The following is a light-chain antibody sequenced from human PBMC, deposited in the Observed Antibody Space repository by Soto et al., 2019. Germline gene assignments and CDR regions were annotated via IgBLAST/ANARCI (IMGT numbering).Light chain of an antibody. CDR3: QQRSTWPLT. CDR2: SAS. J-gene: IGKJ4*01. Sequence: EIVLTQSPATLSLSPGERATLSCRASQSVGSNLAWYQQQPGQAPRLLIFSASIRANGIPATFSARGSGSGTEFTLTISRLQSEDFAVYYCQQRSTWPLTFGGGTKVEIK. V-gene: IGKV3-15*01. CDR1: QSVGSN.